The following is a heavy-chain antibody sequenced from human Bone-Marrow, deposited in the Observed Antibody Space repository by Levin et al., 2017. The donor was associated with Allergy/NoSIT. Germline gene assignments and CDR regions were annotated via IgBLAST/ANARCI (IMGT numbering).Heavy chain of an antibody. CDR2: ISLSGGGT. CDR1: GFTFSNYA. Sequence: GGSLRLSCAASGFTFSNYAMNWVRQAPGKGLDWVSAISLSGGGTYYADSVKGRFTISRDNSKNTLHLQMHGLRAEDTAVYYCSRDPLSAGAAVYYFDFWGQGTLVTVSS. V-gene: IGHV3-23*01. J-gene: IGHJ4*02. CDR3: SRDPLSAGAAVYYFDF. D-gene: IGHD2-8*01.